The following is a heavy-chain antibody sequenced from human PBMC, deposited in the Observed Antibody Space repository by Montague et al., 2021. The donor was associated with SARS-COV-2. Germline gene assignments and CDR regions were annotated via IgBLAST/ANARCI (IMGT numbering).Heavy chain of an antibody. CDR1: GDSVYDHNGS. CDR2: TYYSSTWFY. V-gene: IGHV6-1*01. J-gene: IGHJ3*02. Sequence: CAISGDSVYDHNGSWNWISTSPSIGLDLLGRTYYSSTWFYHNEFXMKXRRSIKADTSKNQFSLQLDTVTPEDTAVYYCARGDGLGPYTGYAFDIWGQGTLVNVSS. CDR3: ARGDGLGPYTGYAFDI. D-gene: IGHD3-16*01.